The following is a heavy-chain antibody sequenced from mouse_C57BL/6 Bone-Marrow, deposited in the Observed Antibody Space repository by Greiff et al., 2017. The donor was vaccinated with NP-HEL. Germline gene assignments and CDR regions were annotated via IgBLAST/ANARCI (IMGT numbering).Heavy chain of an antibody. V-gene: IGHV1-19*01. CDR3: ARSFLAWFAY. J-gene: IGHJ3*01. CDR2: INPYNGGT. CDR1: GYTFTDYY. Sequence: VQLQQSGPVLVKPGASVKMSCKASGYTFTDYYMNWVKQSHGKSLEWIGVINPYNGGTSYNQKFTGKATLTVDKSSSTAYMELNSLTSEDSAVYYCARSFLAWFAYWGQGTLVTVSA.